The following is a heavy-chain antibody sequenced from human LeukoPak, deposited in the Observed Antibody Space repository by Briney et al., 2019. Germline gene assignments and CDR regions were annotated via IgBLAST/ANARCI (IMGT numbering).Heavy chain of an antibody. CDR2: INPNSGGT. CDR3: ARARAIAVAGRPYYYYYMDV. V-gene: IGHV1-2*06. J-gene: IGHJ6*03. D-gene: IGHD6-19*01. Sequence: ASVKVSCKASGYTFTGYYMHWMRQAPGQGLEWMGRINPNSGGTNYAQKFQGRVTMTRDTSISTAYMELSRLRSDDTAVYYCARARAIAVAGRPYYYYYMDVWGKGTTVTVSS. CDR1: GYTFTGYY.